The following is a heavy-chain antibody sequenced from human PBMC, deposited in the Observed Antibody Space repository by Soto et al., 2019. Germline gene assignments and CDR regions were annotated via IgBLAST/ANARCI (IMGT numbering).Heavy chain of an antibody. CDR3: AGYGQQLPDY. CDR1: GGSFSGYY. CDR2: INHSGST. Sequence: QVQLQQWGAGLLKPSETLSLTCAVYGGSFSGYYWSWIRQPPGKGLEWIGEINHSGSTNYKPSLKSRVTISVDTSKNQFSLKLSSVTAADTAVYYCAGYGQQLPDYWGQGTLVTVSS. V-gene: IGHV4-34*01. J-gene: IGHJ4*02. D-gene: IGHD6-13*01.